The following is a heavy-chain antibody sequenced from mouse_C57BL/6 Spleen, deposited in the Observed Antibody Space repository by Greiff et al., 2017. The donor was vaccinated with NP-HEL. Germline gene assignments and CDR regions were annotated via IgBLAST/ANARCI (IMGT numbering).Heavy chain of an antibody. CDR1: GYAFSSSW. CDR3: ARSDDYNYFDY. J-gene: IGHJ2*01. CDR2: IYPGDGDT. V-gene: IGHV1-82*01. Sequence: VQLQQSGPELVKPGASVKISCKASGYAFSSSWMNWVKQRPGKGLEWIGRIYPGDGDTNYNGKFKGKATLTADKSSSTAYMQLSSLTSEDSAVYFCARSDDYNYFDYWGQGTTLTVSS. D-gene: IGHD2-4*01.